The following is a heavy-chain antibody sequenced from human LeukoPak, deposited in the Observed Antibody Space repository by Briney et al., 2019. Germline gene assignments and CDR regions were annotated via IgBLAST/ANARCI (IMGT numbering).Heavy chain of an antibody. CDR3: ARLRDYYSYYMDV. V-gene: IGHV4-39*01. Sequence: SETLSLTCTVSGGSIITSGYFWGWIRQPPARGLEWIGTVYYTGSTDYNSSLKSRVTISVGTSKNQFSLRLSSVTAADTAVYYCARLRDYYSYYMDVWGKGTTVTVSS. J-gene: IGHJ6*03. CDR1: GGSIITSGYF. CDR2: VYYTGST.